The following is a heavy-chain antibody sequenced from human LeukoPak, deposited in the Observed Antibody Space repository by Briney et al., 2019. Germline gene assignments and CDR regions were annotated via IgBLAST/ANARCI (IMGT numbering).Heavy chain of an antibody. CDR1: GYPFTSYG. D-gene: IGHD4-11*01. CDR2: ISAYSGHT. J-gene: IGHJ4*02. CDR3: ARGADYKTVKYDY. Sequence: ASVKDSCKASGYPFTSYGVVWVRQAPGQGREWMGWISAYSGHTNYAQKLQGRVTMTTDRSTSTVYMELRSLRFDDTAVYYCARGADYKTVKYDYWGQGTLVTVSS. V-gene: IGHV1-18*01.